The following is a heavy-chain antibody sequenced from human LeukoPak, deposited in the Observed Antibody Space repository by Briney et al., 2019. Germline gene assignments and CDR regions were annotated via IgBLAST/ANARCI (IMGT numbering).Heavy chain of an antibody. J-gene: IGHJ4*02. D-gene: IGHD3-22*01. V-gene: IGHV4-34*01. CDR3: ARFHYDSSGYYRYYFDY. Sequence: TSETLSLTCAVYGGSFSGYYWSWIRQPPGKGLEWIGEINHSGSTNYNPSLKSRVTISVDTSKNQFSLKLSSVTAADTAVYYCARFHYDSSGYYRYYFDYWGQGTLVTVSS. CDR1: GGSFSGYY. CDR2: INHSGST.